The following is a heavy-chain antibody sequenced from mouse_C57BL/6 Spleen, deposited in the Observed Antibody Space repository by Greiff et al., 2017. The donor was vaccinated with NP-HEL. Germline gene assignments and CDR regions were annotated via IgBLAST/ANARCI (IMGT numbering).Heavy chain of an antibody. CDR1: GYTFTSYW. V-gene: IGHV1-55*01. CDR3: ARVRGNYGSSLYYAMDY. CDR2: IYPGSGST. Sequence: VQLQQPGAELVKPGASVKMSCKASGYTFTSYWITWVKQRPGQGLEWIGDIYPGSGSTNYNEKFKSKATLTVDTSSSTAYMQLSSLTSEDSAVYYCARVRGNYGSSLYYAMDYWGQGTSVTVSS. J-gene: IGHJ4*01. D-gene: IGHD1-1*01.